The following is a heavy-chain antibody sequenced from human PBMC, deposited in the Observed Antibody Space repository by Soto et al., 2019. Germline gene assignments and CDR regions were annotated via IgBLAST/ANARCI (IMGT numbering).Heavy chain of an antibody. CDR3: ATSYGSGSRPFDY. CDR2: IIPMLGMS. V-gene: IGHV1-69*02. D-gene: IGHD3-10*01. CDR1: GDTFNFYT. J-gene: IGHJ4*02. Sequence: QVQLVQSGAEVKKPGSSVKVSCKASGDTFNFYTISWVRQAPGQGREWMGRIIPMLGMSNYAQKFQDRVTIIGDKSTSTAYMQLSSLRSEDTAIYYCATSYGSGSRPFDYWGQGTLVTVSS.